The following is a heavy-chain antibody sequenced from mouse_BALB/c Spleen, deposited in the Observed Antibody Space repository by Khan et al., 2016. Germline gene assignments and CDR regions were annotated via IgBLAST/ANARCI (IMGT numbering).Heavy chain of an antibody. D-gene: IGHD2-4*01. J-gene: IGHJ3*01. CDR1: GFSLTGFS. V-gene: IGHV2-6-7*01. Sequence: QVQLKESGPGLVAPSQSLSITCTVSGFSLTGFSVNWVRQPPGKALEWLGMIWGDGSTDYNSGLKSRLSFSKDDSKCQAFLIMNSLQTDDTARYFWTRYDDYDGAFAYWGQGTLVPVSA. CDR2: IWGDGST. CDR3: TRYDDYDGAFAY.